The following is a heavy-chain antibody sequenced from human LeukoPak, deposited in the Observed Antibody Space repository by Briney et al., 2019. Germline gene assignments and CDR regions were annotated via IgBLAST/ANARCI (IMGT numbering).Heavy chain of an antibody. Sequence: ASVKVSCKASGFSFSTSAVQWVRQARGQRLEWIGWIVVGSGATKNTQSLQGRVTITRDTSTSTVYMELSSLRSEDTAVYYCARGGTVSTTWYPYDYWGQGTLVTVSS. V-gene: IGHV1-58*01. CDR1: GFSFSTSA. J-gene: IGHJ4*02. D-gene: IGHD6-13*01. CDR2: IVVGSGAT. CDR3: ARGGTVSTTWYPYDY.